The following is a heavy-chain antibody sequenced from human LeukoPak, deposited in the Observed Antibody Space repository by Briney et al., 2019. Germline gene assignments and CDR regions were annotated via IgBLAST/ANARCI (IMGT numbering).Heavy chain of an antibody. D-gene: IGHD6-19*01. V-gene: IGHV1-8*01. CDR1: GYTFTSYD. CDR2: MNTNSGNT. CDR3: VSTAVDGGGLDY. J-gene: IGHJ4*02. Sequence: GASVKVSCRASGYTFTSYDINWVRQAAGQGLEWMGWMNTNSGNTGYAQKFQGRLTITKDTSISTAYMELNSLRSEDTAVYYCVSTAVDGGGLDYWGQGTLVTVSS.